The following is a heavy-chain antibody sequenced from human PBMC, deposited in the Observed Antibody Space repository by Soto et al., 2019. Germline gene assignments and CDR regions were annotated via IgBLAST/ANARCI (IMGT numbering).Heavy chain of an antibody. V-gene: IGHV3-23*01. CDR3: ARSREHYYDSSGYFDY. CDR1: GFTFGACA. J-gene: IGHJ4*02. CDR2: TSGSGGST. Sequence: EVQLLESGGGLVQPGGFLRQSCAASGFTFGACAMSWVRQALGKGLEWVSATSGSGGSTSYADSVKGRLTISRDNSKNTLYLQMNSLRAEDTAVYYCARSREHYYDSSGYFDYWGQGTLVTVSS. D-gene: IGHD3-22*01.